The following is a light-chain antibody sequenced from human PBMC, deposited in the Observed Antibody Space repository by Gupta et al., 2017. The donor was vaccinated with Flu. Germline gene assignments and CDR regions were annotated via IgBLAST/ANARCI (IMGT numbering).Light chain of an antibody. J-gene: IGKJ1*01. CDR3: QQYRSSPWT. V-gene: IGKV1-5*03. Sequence: PSTLSASVGDRVTITCRASQTIDSWLAWYQKKPGRASKSLIYKASSLETGVPSRFSGSGSGTEFSLTISSLQPDDFATYYCQQYRSSPWTFGQGTKVEIK. CDR1: QTIDSW. CDR2: KAS.